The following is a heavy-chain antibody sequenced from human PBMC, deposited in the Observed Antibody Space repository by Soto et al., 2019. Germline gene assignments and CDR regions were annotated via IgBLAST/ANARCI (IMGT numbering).Heavy chain of an antibody. J-gene: IGHJ4*02. CDR2: ISWNSAKI. D-gene: IGHD6-6*01. CDR3: AKDITYSGSSGFDY. V-gene: IGHV3-9*01. CDR1: GFTFDDYA. Sequence: GGSLRLSCAASGFTFDDYAIHWVRQAPGKGLEWLSGISWNSAKIDYADSVKGRFTISRDNAKNSLYLQMNSLRPDDTALYYCAKDITYSGSSGFDYWGRGTLVTVS.